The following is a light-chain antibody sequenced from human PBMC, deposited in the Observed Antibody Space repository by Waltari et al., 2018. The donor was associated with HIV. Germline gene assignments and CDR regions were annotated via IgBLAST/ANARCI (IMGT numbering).Light chain of an antibody. CDR1: TGAVTRGHC. CDR3: LLSFNGVVV. V-gene: IGLV7-46*01. CDR2: DTS. Sequence: QAVVTQEPSLPVSPGGPVTLTCASSTGAVTRGHCPYWFQRRPGQAPKTLLYDTSNRHSWTPARFSGSLLGGKAALTVSGAQFEDEADYFCLLSFNGVVVFGGGTSLTVL. J-gene: IGLJ2*01.